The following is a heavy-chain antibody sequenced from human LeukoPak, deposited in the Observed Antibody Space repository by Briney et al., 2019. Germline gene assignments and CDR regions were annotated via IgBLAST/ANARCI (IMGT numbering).Heavy chain of an antibody. Sequence: PGGSLRLSCAASGFTFSSYEMDWVRQAPGKELEWVSYISSSGSTIYYADSVKGRFTISRDNAKNSLYLQMNSLRAEDTAVYYCASQSRTIAAAGISMFDYWGQGTLVTVSS. V-gene: IGHV3-48*03. D-gene: IGHD6-13*01. CDR2: ISSSGSTI. CDR3: ASQSRTIAAAGISMFDY. J-gene: IGHJ4*02. CDR1: GFTFSSYE.